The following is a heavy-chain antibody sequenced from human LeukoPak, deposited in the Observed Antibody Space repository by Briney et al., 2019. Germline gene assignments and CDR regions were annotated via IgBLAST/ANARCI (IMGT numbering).Heavy chain of an antibody. CDR3: ARGGIVAQRDAFDI. V-gene: IGHV1-8*02. D-gene: IGHD6-13*01. Sequence: ASVKASCKASGYTFTSYDINWVRQATGQGLEWMGWMNPNSGNTGYAQKFQGRVTMTRDMSTSTVYMELSSLRSEDTAVYYCARGGIVAQRDAFDIWGQGTIVTVSS. CDR2: MNPNSGNT. CDR1: GYTFTSYD. J-gene: IGHJ3*02.